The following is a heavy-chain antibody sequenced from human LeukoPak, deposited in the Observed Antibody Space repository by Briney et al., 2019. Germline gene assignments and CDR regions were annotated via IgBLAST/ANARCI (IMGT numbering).Heavy chain of an antibody. CDR1: GGPISSGDYY. J-gene: IGHJ4*02. CDR3: ARITMNLYYFDY. V-gene: IGHV4-30-4*01. D-gene: IGHD3-22*01. Sequence: SETLSLTCTVSGGPISSGDYYWSWIRQPPGKGLEWIGYIYYSGSTYYNPSLKSRVTISVDTSKNQFSLKLSSVTAADTAVYYCARITMNLYYFDYWGQGTLVTVSS. CDR2: IYYSGST.